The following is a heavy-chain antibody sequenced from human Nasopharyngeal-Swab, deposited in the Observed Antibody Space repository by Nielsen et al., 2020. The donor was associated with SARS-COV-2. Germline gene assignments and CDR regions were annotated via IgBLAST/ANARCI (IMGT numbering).Heavy chain of an antibody. Sequence: GSLRLSCTVSGGSISSGDYYWSWIRQHPGKGLEWIGDIYYSGSTYYNPSLKSRVTISVDTSKNQFSLKLSSVTAADTAVYYCARRWYSSGWLGFDYWGQGTLVTVSS. CDR1: GGSISSGDYY. CDR3: ARRWYSSGWLGFDY. V-gene: IGHV4-39*01. J-gene: IGHJ4*02. D-gene: IGHD6-19*01. CDR2: IYYSGST.